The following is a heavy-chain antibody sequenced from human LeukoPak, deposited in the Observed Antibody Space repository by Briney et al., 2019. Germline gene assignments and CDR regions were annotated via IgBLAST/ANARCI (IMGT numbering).Heavy chain of an antibody. CDR1: GFTFDNYW. V-gene: IGHV3-7*01. J-gene: IGHJ5*02. Sequence: GGSLRLSCEASGFTFDNYWMTWVRQAPGKGPEWVANINQDGSEMMYVDSVKGRFTISRDNAKKSLYLQMNSLRAEDTAVYYCARDVTYYGADWFDPWGQGTLVTVPS. CDR2: INQDGSEM. D-gene: IGHD4-17*01. CDR3: ARDVTYYGADWFDP.